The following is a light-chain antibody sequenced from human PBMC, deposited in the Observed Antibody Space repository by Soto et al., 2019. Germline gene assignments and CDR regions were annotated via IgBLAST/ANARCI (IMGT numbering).Light chain of an antibody. Sequence: QSALTQPASLSGSPGQSITISCTGTSSDIGAYDYVSWLQQHPGKAPKLMISEVNKRPSGVPDRFSGSKSGNTASLTISGLQAEDEADYYCCSYIGHYIYVFGTGTKVTVL. CDR2: EVN. V-gene: IGLV2-14*01. CDR1: SSDIGAYDY. CDR3: CSYIGHYIYV. J-gene: IGLJ1*01.